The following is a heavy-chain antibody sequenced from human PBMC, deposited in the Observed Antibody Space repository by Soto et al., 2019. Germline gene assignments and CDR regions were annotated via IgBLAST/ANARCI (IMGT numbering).Heavy chain of an antibody. Sequence: SETLSLTCTVFGGSISSYYWSWIRQPPGKGLEWIGYIYYNGSTNYNPSLKSRVTISVDTSKNQFSLKLSSVTAADTAVYYCAGDLGGGEDVWGQGTTVTVSS. V-gene: IGHV4-59*01. CDR1: GGSISSYY. D-gene: IGHD3-16*01. CDR3: AGDLGGGEDV. CDR2: IYYNGST. J-gene: IGHJ6*02.